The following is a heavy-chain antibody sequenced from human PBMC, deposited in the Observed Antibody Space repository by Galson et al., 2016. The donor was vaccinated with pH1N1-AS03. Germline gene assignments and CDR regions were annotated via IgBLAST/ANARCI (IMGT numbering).Heavy chain of an antibody. CDR1: GRIFSNLW. V-gene: IGHV3-15*01. J-gene: IGHJ4*02. CDR3: TTDVPMSGGALDS. Sequence: SLRLSCAASGRIFSNLWMMWVRQSPGKGPEWVGRIKSTVHGETTDYAAPVKGRFTISRDDSKNTVYLQVNSLKTEDTALYYCTTDVPMSGGALDSWGQGTPVTVSS. D-gene: IGHD3-16*01. CDR2: IKSTVHGETT.